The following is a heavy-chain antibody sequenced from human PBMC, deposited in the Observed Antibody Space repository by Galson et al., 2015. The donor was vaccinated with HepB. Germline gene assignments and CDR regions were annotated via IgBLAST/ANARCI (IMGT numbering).Heavy chain of an antibody. CDR2: ISGSGDYT. J-gene: IGHJ3*02. CDR1: GFTFNNYA. D-gene: IGHD3-22*01. Sequence: PLRLSCAASGFTFNNYAMNWVRQAPGKGLEWVSAISGSGDYTFYADSVKGRFTISRDNSKNTLFLQMNSLRVEDTAVYYCATTYTSGPSLEAFESWGQGTMVTVSS. CDR3: ATTYTSGPSLEAFES. V-gene: IGHV3-23*01.